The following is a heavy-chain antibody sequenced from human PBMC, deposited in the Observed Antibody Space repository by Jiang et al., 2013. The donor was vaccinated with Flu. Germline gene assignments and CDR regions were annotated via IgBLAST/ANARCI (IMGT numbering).Heavy chain of an antibody. D-gene: IGHD4-23*01. J-gene: IGHJ4*02. CDR3: AKSSLGVGGNSAFDY. Sequence: SRDNSKNTLYLQMNSLRAEDTAVYYCAKSSLGVGGNSAFDYWGQGTLVTVSS. V-gene: IGHV3-23*01.